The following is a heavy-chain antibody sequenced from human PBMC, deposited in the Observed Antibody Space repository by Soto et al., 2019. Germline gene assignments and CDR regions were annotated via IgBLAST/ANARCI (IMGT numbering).Heavy chain of an antibody. V-gene: IGHV3-23*01. CDR1: GFTFSSYA. CDR2: ISGSGGST. Sequence: GGSLRLSCAAFGFTFSSYAMSWVRQAPGKGLEWVSAISGSGGSTYYADSVKGRFTISRDNSKNTLYLQMNSLRAEDTAVYYCAKANADDFWSGRLNWFDPWGQGTLVTVSS. J-gene: IGHJ5*02. CDR3: AKANADDFWSGRLNWFDP. D-gene: IGHD3-3*01.